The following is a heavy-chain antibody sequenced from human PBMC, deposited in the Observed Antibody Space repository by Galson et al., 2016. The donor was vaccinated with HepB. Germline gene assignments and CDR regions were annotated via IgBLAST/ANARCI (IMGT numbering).Heavy chain of an antibody. CDR2: IYYSGT. CDR3: AKDSTRFDP. J-gene: IGHJ5*02. CDR1: GGSISNNY. V-gene: IGHV4-59*01. Sequence: ETLSLTCTVSGGSISNNYWSWIRQPPGKGLEWVGNIYYSGTNYNPSLESRVTISVDTSKNQVSLKLTSVTAADTAVYYCAKDSTRFDPWGQGTLVTVSS.